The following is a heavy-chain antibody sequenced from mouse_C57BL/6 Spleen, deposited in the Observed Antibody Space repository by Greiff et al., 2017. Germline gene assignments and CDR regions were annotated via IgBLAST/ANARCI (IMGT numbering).Heavy chain of an antibody. D-gene: IGHD1-1*01. Sequence: EVQLQQSGPGLAKPSQTLSLTCSVTGYSITSDYWNWIRKFPGKKLEYMGYISYSGSTYYNPSLKSRISITRDTSKNQYYLQLNSVTTEETATYYCARSPSITTAPFDDWGQGTTLTVSS. CDR2: ISYSGST. J-gene: IGHJ2*01. V-gene: IGHV3-8*01. CDR3: ARSPSITTAPFDD. CDR1: GYSITSDY.